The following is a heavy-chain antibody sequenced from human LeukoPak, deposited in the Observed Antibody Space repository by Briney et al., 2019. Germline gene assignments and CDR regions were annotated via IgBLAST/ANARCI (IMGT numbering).Heavy chain of an antibody. CDR2: INSDGSST. V-gene: IGHV3-74*01. Sequence: GGSLRLSCAASGFTFSSYWMHWVRQAPGKGLVWVSRINSDGSSTSYADSVKGRFTISRDNAKTTLYLQMNSLRAEDTAVYYCARVAYTRLAVAGFDAFDIWGQGTMVTVSS. D-gene: IGHD6-19*01. J-gene: IGHJ3*02. CDR3: ARVAYTRLAVAGFDAFDI. CDR1: GFTFSSYW.